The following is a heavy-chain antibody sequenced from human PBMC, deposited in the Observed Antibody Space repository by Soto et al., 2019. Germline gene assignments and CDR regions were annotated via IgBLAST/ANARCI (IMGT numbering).Heavy chain of an antibody. D-gene: IGHD5-12*01. J-gene: IGHJ3*02. CDR2: IWYDGSNK. CDR1: GFTFSSYG. Sequence: HPGGSLRLSCAASGFTFSSYGMHWVRQAPGKGLEWVAVIWYDGSNKYYADSVKGRFTISRDNSKNTLYLQMNSLRAEDTAVYYCARSGGVPYSGYDLEAAFDIWGQGTMVTVSS. V-gene: IGHV3-33*01. CDR3: ARSGGVPYSGYDLEAAFDI.